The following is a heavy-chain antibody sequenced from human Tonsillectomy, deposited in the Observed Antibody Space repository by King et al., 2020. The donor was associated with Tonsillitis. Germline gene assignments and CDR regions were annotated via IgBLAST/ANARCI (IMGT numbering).Heavy chain of an antibody. J-gene: IGHJ6*02. D-gene: IGHD2-2*01. CDR2: ISYDGYNK. V-gene: IGHV3-30-3*01. CDR3: ARDQVPAANYYYYGLVV. Sequence: VQLVESGGVVVQPGRSLRLSCAASAFTFSSYAMHWVRQAPGKGLEWVAVISYDGYNKYYADSVKGRFTISRDNSKNTLYLQMNSLRAEDTAVYYCARDQVPAANYYYYGLVVWGQGTTVSVSS. CDR1: AFTFSSYA.